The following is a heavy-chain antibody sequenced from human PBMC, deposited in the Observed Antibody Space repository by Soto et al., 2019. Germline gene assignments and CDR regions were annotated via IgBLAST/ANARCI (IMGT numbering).Heavy chain of an antibody. V-gene: IGHV3-30-3*01. CDR1: GFTFDTYG. Sequence: ESGGGVVQPGRSLRRSCVASGFTFDTYGIHWVRQAPGKGLQWVALISYEGSNTYYADSVRGRFTISRDNSKNTLYLQINALRPEDTGVYYCARVTPGNNLYYFSGLDVWGQGTSVTVSS. CDR2: ISYEGSNT. CDR3: ARVTPGNNLYYFSGLDV. D-gene: IGHD1-1*01. J-gene: IGHJ6*02.